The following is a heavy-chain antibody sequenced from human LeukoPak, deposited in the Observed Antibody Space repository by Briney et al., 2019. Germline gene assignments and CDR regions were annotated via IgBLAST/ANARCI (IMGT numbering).Heavy chain of an antibody. J-gene: IGHJ4*02. D-gene: IGHD3-22*01. CDR1: GFTFSSYW. CDR3: ARGEYYDSSGVDY. CDR2: INSDGSST. Sequence: AGGSLRLSCAASGFTFSSYWMHWVRQAPGKGLVWVSRINSDGSSTSYADSVKGRFTISRGNAKNTLYLQMNSLRAEDTAVYYCARGEYYDSSGVDYWGQGTLVTVSS. V-gene: IGHV3-74*01.